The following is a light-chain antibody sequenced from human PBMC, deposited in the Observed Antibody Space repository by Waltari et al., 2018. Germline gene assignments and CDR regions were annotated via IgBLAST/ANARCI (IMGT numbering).Light chain of an antibody. CDR1: QDIGTW. CDR3: QQYKSHYRT. V-gene: IGKV1-5*01. J-gene: IGKJ1*01. Sequence: DIQMTPSPSIMSAPVGYRVPITCRAHQDIGTWLAWYQQKPGNAPKLLIHDASTLQNGVSSRFRGSGSGTEFALTISNLQPDDVATYYCQQYKSHYRTFGHGTRVEVK. CDR2: DAS.